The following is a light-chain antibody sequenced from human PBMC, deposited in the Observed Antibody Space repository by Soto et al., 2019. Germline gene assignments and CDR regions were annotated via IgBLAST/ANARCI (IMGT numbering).Light chain of an antibody. J-gene: IGKJ4*01. CDR2: DAS. V-gene: IGKV3-11*01. CDR3: QQRSNGLT. CDR1: QSVSSF. Sequence: EIVLTQSPATLSLSPGERATLSCRASQSVSSFLAWYQQKPGQAPRLLIYDASNRATGTPARFSGSGSETDFTLTISSLEPEDFAVYYCQQRSNGLTFGGGTKVEIK.